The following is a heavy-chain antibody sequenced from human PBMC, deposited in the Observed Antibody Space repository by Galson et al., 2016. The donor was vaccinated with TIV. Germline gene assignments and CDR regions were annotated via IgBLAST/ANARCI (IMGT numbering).Heavy chain of an antibody. Sequence: CAISGDSVSSTSAAWNWIRQSPSRGPEWLGRTYYRSTWYNDYAPSVKSRITINPDTSKNQFSLQLNSVTPEDTAVYYCARATPSVFGIIMTLDSWGQGTLVTVSS. CDR1: GDSVSSTSAA. J-gene: IGHJ4*02. V-gene: IGHV6-1*01. D-gene: IGHD3-16*01. CDR2: TYYRSTWYN. CDR3: ARATPSVFGIIMTLDS.